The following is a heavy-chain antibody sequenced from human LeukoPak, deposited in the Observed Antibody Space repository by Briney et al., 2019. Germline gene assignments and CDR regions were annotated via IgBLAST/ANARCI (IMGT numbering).Heavy chain of an antibody. J-gene: IGHJ6*04. Sequence: SETLSLTCTVSGGSISSSSYYWGWIRQPPGEGLEWIGSIYYSGSTYYNPSLKSRVTISVDTSKNQFSLKLSSVTAADTAVYYCARRGDTYYYDSSLMDVWGKGTTVTVSS. CDR3: ARRGDTYYYDSSLMDV. CDR1: GGSISSSSYY. CDR2: IYYSGST. V-gene: IGHV4-39*01. D-gene: IGHD3-22*01.